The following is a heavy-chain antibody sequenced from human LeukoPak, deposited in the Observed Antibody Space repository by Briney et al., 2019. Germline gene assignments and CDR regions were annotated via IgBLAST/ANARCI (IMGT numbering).Heavy chain of an antibody. CDR3: ARGWSSWYTVRYGMDV. CDR1: GGSFSGYY. V-gene: IGHV4-34*01. D-gene: IGHD6-13*01. CDR2: INHNGST. Sequence: SETLSLTCAVYGGSFSGYYWSWIRQPPGKGLGWIGEINHNGSTNYNPSLKSRVTISVDTSKNQFSLKLSSVTAADTAVYYCARGWSSWYTVRYGMDVWGQGTTVTVSS. J-gene: IGHJ6*02.